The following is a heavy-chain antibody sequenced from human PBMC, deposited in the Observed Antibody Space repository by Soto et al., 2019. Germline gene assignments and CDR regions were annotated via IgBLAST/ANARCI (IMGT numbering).Heavy chain of an antibody. V-gene: IGHV1-46*01. J-gene: IGHJ4*02. Sequence: ASVKVSCKASGYSLTSHYLHWVRQAPGQGLEWMGIINPSDGTTNYAQRFQGRVTMTRDTSTSTVYMDLSSLRSEDTAVYYCARDLRFVDLHYYFDSWGQGTLVTVSS. CDR1: GYSLTSHY. D-gene: IGHD3-10*01. CDR2: INPSDGTT. CDR3: ARDLRFVDLHYYFDS.